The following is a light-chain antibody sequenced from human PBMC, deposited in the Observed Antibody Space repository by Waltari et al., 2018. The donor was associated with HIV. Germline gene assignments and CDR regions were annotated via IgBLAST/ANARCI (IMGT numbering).Light chain of an antibody. CDR2: ATS. CDR3: QQSYSPPFT. Sequence: DIQMTQSPSSLSASVGDRVTITCRASQSISSYLNWYLQKPGKAPKVLIYATSRMQSGVPSRFSGSGSGTDFTLTISSLQPEDFATYYGQQSYSPPFTFGPGTKVDI. J-gene: IGKJ3*01. CDR1: QSISSY. V-gene: IGKV1-39*01.